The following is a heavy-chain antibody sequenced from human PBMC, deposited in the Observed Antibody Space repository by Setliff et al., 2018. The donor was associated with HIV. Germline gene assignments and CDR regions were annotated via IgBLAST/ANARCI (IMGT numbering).Heavy chain of an antibody. J-gene: IGHJ4*02. CDR3: ARGQIGDFWYYFDY. V-gene: IGHV7-4-1*02. D-gene: IGHD3-3*01. CDR1: GYSLTTYS. CDR2: INTNTGNP. Sequence: ASVKVSCKASGYSLTTYSMNWVRQAPGQGLEWMGWINTNTGNPMYAQGFTGRFVFSLDTSVSTAYLQISSLKAEDTDVYYCARGQIGDFWYYFDYWGQGTQVTVS.